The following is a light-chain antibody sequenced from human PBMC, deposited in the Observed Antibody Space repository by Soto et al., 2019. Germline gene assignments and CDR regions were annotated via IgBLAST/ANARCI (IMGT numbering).Light chain of an antibody. J-gene: IGLJ1*01. CDR3: GTWDSSLSAYV. CDR1: SSNIGNNY. Sequence: QSVLTQPPSVSAAPGQKVTISCSGSSSNIGNNYVSWYQQLPGTAPKLLIYDNNKRPSGIPDRFSGSKSGRSATLGITGLQTGDEADYYCGTWDSSLSAYVFGTGTMVTVL. CDR2: DNN. V-gene: IGLV1-51*01.